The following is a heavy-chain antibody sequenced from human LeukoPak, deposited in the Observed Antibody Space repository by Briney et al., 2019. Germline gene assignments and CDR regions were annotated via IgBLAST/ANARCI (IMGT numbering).Heavy chain of an antibody. Sequence: SETLSLTCTVSGGSISSYYWSWIRQPPGKGLEWIGYIYDSGSTNYNPSLKSRVTISVDTSKNQFSLKLSSVTAADTAVYYCARGRAGITMIVVVIGRTYFDYWGQGTLVTVSS. D-gene: IGHD3-22*01. CDR2: IYDSGST. CDR3: ARGRAGITMIVVVIGRTYFDY. J-gene: IGHJ4*02. CDR1: GGSISSYY. V-gene: IGHV4-59*12.